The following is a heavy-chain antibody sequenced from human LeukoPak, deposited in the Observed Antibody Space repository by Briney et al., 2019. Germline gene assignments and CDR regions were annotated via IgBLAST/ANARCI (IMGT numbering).Heavy chain of an antibody. J-gene: IGHJ4*02. V-gene: IGHV4-39*01. D-gene: IGHD3-22*01. CDR3: ASRGWDKYYYDSSGYYNY. CDR2: IYYSGST. CDR1: GDSISSSSSY. Sequence: SETLSLTCTVSGDSISSSSSYWGWIRQPPGEGLEWIGSIYYSGSTYYNTSLKGRVTISVDTSKNQFSLKLSSVTAADTAVYYCASRGWDKYYYDSSGYYNYWGQGTLVTVSS.